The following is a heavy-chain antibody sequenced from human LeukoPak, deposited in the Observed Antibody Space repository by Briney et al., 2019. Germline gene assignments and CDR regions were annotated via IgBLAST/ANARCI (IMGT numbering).Heavy chain of an antibody. D-gene: IGHD3-10*01. CDR3: ARDVALWFGELDY. V-gene: IGHV3-21*01. Sequence: GGSLRLSCAASGFTFSSYSMNWVRQAPGKGLEWVSSISSSSNYIYYADSVKGRFTISRDNARNSLYLQMNSLRAEDTAVYYCARDVALWFGELDYWGQGTLVTVSS. J-gene: IGHJ4*02. CDR1: GFTFSSYS. CDR2: ISSSSNYI.